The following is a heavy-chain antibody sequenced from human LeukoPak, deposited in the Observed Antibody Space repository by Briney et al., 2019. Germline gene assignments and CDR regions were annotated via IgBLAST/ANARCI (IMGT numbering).Heavy chain of an antibody. CDR3: ARVSGSGSYYHVGLDY. V-gene: IGHV3-30*04. J-gene: IGHJ4*02. Sequence: GGSLRLSCAASGFTFSSYAMTWVRQAPGKGLEWVAVISYDGSNKYYADSVKGRFTISRDNPKNTLYLQMNSLRAEDTAVYYCARVSGSGSYYHVGLDYWGQGTLVTVSS. D-gene: IGHD3-10*01. CDR2: ISYDGSNK. CDR1: GFTFSSYA.